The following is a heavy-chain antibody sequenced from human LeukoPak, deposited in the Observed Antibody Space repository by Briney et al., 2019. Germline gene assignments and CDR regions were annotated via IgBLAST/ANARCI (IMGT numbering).Heavy chain of an antibody. D-gene: IGHD3-9*01. J-gene: IGHJ6*03. Sequence: GGSLRLSCAASGFTFSNAWMSWVRQAPGKGLEWVGRIKIKTDGGTTDYSAPVKGRFTISRDDSKNTLYLQMNSLKIEDTAVYYCATAAIFPTHFRDYYYYMDVWGRGTTVTVSS. CDR1: GFTFSNAW. CDR2: IKIKTDGGTT. V-gene: IGHV3-15*01. CDR3: ATAAIFPTHFRDYYYYMDV.